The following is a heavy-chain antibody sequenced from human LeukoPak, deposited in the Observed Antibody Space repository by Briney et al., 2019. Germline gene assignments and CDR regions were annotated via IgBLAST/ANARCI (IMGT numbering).Heavy chain of an antibody. Sequence: PSETLSLTCTVSGGSISSYYWSWIRQPPGKGLEWIGYIYYSGSTNYNPSLKSRVTISVDTSKNQFSLKLSSVTAADTAVYYCARDGYSYYDAFDIWGQGTMVTVSS. J-gene: IGHJ3*02. CDR2: IYYSGST. D-gene: IGHD5-18*01. CDR1: GGSISSYY. CDR3: ARDGYSYYDAFDI. V-gene: IGHV4-59*01.